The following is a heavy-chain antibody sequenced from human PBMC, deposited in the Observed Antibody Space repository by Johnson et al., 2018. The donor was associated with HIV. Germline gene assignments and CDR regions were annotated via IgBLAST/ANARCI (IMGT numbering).Heavy chain of an antibody. CDR3: AREYYDSSGYYYGGVSAFDI. D-gene: IGHD3-22*01. J-gene: IGHJ3*02. Sequence: EMQLVESGGGLVQPGGSLRLSCAASGFTVSSNYMSWVRQAPGKGLECVSVIYSGGSTYYADSVKGRFTISRDNSKNTLYLQMNSLRGEDTAVYYCAREYYDSSGYYYGGVSAFDIWGQGTMVTVSS. CDR1: GFTVSSNY. CDR2: IYSGGST. V-gene: IGHV3-66*01.